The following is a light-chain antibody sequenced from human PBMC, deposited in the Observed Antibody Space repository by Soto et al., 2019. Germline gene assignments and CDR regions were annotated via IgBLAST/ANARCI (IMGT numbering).Light chain of an antibody. Sequence: QSVLTQPASVSGSPGQSITISCTGNSSDVGSYNLVSWYQQHPGKAPKLMIYEVSKRPSGVSNRFSGSKSGNTASLTISGLQAEDVADYYCCSYAGSSPYVFGTGTKVTVL. CDR2: EVS. J-gene: IGLJ1*01. V-gene: IGLV2-23*02. CDR1: SSDVGSYNL. CDR3: CSYAGSSPYV.